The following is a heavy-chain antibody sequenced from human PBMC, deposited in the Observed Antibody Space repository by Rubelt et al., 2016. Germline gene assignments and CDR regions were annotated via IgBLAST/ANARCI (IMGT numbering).Heavy chain of an antibody. D-gene: IGHD3-16*01. Sequence: GRIYTSGSTNYNPSLKSRVTMSVDTSKNQFSLKLSSVTAADTAVYYCARARGRGNDYWGQGTLVTVSS. J-gene: IGHJ4*02. V-gene: IGHV4-4*07. CDR2: IYTSGST. CDR3: ARARGRGNDY.